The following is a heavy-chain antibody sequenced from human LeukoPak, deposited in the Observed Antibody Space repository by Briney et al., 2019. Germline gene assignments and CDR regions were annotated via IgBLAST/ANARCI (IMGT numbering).Heavy chain of an antibody. CDR1: GYTFTSYA. Sequence: APVKVSCKASGYTFTSYAMNWVPQAPGQGRECMGWNNTNTENTTYAQGFTGRFVFSLDTSVSTAYLQISSLKAEDTAVYYCARENPSHDYGGGDCWGQGTLVTVSS. V-gene: IGHV7-4-1*02. D-gene: IGHD4-23*01. CDR2: NNTNTENT. CDR3: ARENPSHDYGGGDC. J-gene: IGHJ4*02.